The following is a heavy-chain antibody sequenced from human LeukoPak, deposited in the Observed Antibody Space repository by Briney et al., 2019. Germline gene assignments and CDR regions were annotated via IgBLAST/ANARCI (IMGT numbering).Heavy chain of an antibody. J-gene: IGHJ3*02. CDR1: GYTFTGYY. V-gene: IGHV1-2*02. Sequence: SVKVSCKASGYTFTGYYMHWVRQAPGQGLEWMGWINPSSGGTNNAQKFQGRVTMTRDTSTSTVYMELSSLRSEETAVYYWGRVQSSGYYRDAFDIWGQGTMVIVSS. CDR2: INPSSGGT. CDR3: GRVQSSGYYRDAFDI. D-gene: IGHD3-22*01.